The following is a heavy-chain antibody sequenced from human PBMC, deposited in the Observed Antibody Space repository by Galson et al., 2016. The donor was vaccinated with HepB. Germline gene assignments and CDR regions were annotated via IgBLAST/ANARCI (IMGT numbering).Heavy chain of an antibody. D-gene: IGHD5-12*01. Sequence: SLRLSCAASGFTFSDAWMSWVRQAPGKGLEWVGRIKTRRFGGTTEYSSPVRGRFTIPRDDSTNTLFLQMNSLKTEDTGVYYCTRDRGYGGYDFWEGHYYYYGLDVWGQGTTVTVSS. V-gene: IGHV3-15*01. CDR2: IKTRRFGGTT. CDR3: TRDRGYGGYDFWEGHYYYYGLDV. J-gene: IGHJ6*02. CDR1: GFTFSDAW.